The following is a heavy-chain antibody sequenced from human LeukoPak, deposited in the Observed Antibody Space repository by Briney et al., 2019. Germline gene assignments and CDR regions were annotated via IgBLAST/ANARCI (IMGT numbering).Heavy chain of an antibody. CDR3: ARRAGAYSHPYDY. J-gene: IGHJ4*02. V-gene: IGHV1-18*01. Sequence: ASVKVSCKASGYTFTTYGITWVRQAPGQGLEWVGWIYAYNGDTKYAQKLQGRITMTTDTSTSAAYMELRSLRSDDTAVYYCARRAGAYSHPYDYWGQGTLVTVSS. CDR1: GYTFTTYG. CDR2: IYAYNGDT. D-gene: IGHD4/OR15-4a*01.